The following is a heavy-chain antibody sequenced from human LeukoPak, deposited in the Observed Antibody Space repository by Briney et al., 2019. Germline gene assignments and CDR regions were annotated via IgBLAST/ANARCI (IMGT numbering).Heavy chain of an antibody. D-gene: IGHD3-3*01. CDR2: ISSSSSYI. J-gene: IGHJ6*03. CDR1: GFTFSSYS. V-gene: IGHV3-21*01. CDR3: AILEWPRYYYYMDV. Sequence: GGSLRLSCAASGFTFSSYSMNWVRQAPGKGLEWVSSISSSSSYIYYADSVKGRFTISRDNAKNSLHLQMNSLRAEDTAVYYCAILEWPRYYYYMDVWGKGTAVTVSS.